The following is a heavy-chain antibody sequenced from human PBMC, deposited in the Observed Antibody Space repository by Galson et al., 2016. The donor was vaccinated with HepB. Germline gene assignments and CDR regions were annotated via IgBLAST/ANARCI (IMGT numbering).Heavy chain of an antibody. D-gene: IGHD5-12*01. CDR3: VSRGAQWLVTADS. CDR2: IWFDGSNK. Sequence: SLRLSCAASGFTFSRYGMHWVRQAPGKGLEWLAVIWFDGSNKYHADSVKGRFTISRDNSKNSLYLQMSSLRTEDTAVYYCVSRGAQWLVTADSWGQGTLVVVSS. CDR1: GFTFSRYG. J-gene: IGHJ4*02. V-gene: IGHV3-33*01.